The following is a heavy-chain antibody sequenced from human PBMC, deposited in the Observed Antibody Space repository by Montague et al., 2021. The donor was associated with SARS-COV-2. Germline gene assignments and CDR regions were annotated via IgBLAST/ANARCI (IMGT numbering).Heavy chain of an antibody. J-gene: IGHJ4*02. CDR2: VHYTGST. V-gene: IGHV4-59*01. CDR1: GGSISSYY. CDR3: ARAQNTCFIANCVNYFEV. Sequence: SETLSLTCEVSGGSISSYYWSWIRQSPGKGLEWIGYVHYTGSTKYNPSLKTRVTLTLDTPKNHFSLKPSAVTAADTAVYYCARAQNTCFIANCVNYFEVWGLGALVTVSS. D-gene: IGHD1-1*01.